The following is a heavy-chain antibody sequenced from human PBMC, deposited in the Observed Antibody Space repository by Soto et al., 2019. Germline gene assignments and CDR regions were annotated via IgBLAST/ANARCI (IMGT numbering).Heavy chain of an antibody. CDR2: IFYSGTT. Sequence: QVQLQESGPGLVKPSQTLSLTCTVYGGSISSGGYFWSWIRQPPGKVLEWIGNIFYSGTTYYNPSLTRRVTISVDTSKIQFSITLSYVTAPDTSVYFCARGVLYWGQGTLVTVSS. CDR1: GGSISSGGYF. D-gene: IGHD1-1*01. V-gene: IGHV4-31*03. J-gene: IGHJ4*02. CDR3: ARGVLY.